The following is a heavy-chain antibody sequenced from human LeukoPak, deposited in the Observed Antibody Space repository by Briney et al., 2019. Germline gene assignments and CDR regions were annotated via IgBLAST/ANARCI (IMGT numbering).Heavy chain of an antibody. D-gene: IGHD5-18*01. Sequence: GGSLRLSCAASGFTVSSNYMSWVRQAPGKGLEWVSVIYSGGSTYYADSVKGRFTISRDNSKNTLYLQMNSLRAEDTAVYYCARDDSYGTSYYYYGMDVWGQGTTVTVSS. CDR2: IYSGGST. J-gene: IGHJ6*02. CDR1: GFTVSSNY. CDR3: ARDDSYGTSYYYYGMDV. V-gene: IGHV3-66*01.